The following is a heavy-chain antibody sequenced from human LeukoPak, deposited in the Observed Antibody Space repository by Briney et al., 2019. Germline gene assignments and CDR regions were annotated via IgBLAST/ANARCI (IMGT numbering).Heavy chain of an antibody. CDR1: GFTFSSYG. Sequence: GRSLRLSCAASGFTFSSYGMHWVRQAPGKGLEWEAVIWYDGSNKYYADSVKGRFTISRDNSKNTLYLQMNSLRAEDTAVYYCARDPAWIVGATTDYFDYWGQGTLVTVSS. V-gene: IGHV3-33*01. J-gene: IGHJ4*02. CDR3: ARDPAWIVGATTDYFDY. D-gene: IGHD1-26*01. CDR2: IWYDGSNK.